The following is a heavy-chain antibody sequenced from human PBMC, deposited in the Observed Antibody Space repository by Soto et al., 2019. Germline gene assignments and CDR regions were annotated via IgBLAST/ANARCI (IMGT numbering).Heavy chain of an antibody. J-gene: IGHJ4*02. CDR1: GFTFSSYW. CDR3: XRDXXXXXXXPGDY. CDR2: INSDGSST. Sequence: EVPLVESGGGLVQPGGSLRLSCAASGFTFSSYWMHWVRQAPGKGLVWVSRINSDGSSTSYADSVKGRFTISRDNAKNTLYLQMNSLRAEDTAVYYXXRDXXXXXXXPGDYWGQGTLVTVSS. V-gene: IGHV3-74*01.